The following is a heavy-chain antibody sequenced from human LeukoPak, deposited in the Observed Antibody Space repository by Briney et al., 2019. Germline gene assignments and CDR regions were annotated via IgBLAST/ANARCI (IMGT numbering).Heavy chain of an antibody. D-gene: IGHD3-10*01. CDR2: IKSKTDGGTT. J-gene: IGHJ6*04. CDR1: GFTFSNAW. Sequence: GGSLRLSCAASGFTFSNAWMSWVRQAPGKGLEWVGRIKSKTDGGTTDYAAPVKGRFTISRDDSKNTLYLQMNSLKTEDTAVYYCTTDITMVRGVIIWDYYYCGMDVWGKGTTVTVSS. CDR3: TTDITMVRGVIIWDYYYCGMDV. V-gene: IGHV3-15*01.